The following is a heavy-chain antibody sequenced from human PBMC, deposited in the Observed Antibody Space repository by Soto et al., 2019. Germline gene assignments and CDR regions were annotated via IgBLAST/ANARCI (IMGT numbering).Heavy chain of an antibody. J-gene: IGHJ4*02. V-gene: IGHV3-23*01. CDR2: IRGSVGST. Sequence: EVQLLESGGGLVQPGGSLRLSCAASEFTFSSSAMGWVRQAPGKGLEWVSGIRGSVGSTYYADSVEGRFTISRDNSKNPLYLQMNSLRAEDTAVYYCAKDFYGDYPDYFGSWGQGTRVTVSS. D-gene: IGHD4-17*01. CDR3: AKDFYGDYPDYFGS. CDR1: EFTFSSSA.